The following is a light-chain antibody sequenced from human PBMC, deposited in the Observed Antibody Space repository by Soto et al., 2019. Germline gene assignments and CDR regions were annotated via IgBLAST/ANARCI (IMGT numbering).Light chain of an antibody. CDR1: QSISSY. Sequence: TQSPSSLSASVGDRVTINCRASQSISSYLNWHQQKPGQTPRLIIYGASNRATGIPDRFSGSGSGTDFTLTISRLEPEDVAVYYCQVYTSLPQTFGQGTKVDIK. V-gene: IGKV3-20*01. CDR3: QVYTSLPQT. J-gene: IGKJ1*01. CDR2: GAS.